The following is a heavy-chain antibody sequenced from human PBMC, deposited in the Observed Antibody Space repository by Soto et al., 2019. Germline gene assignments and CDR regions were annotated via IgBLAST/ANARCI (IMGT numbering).Heavy chain of an antibody. CDR1: GGSFSGYY. CDR2: INHSGST. J-gene: IGHJ4*02. Sequence: QVQLQQWGAGLLKPSETLSLTCAVYGGSFSGYYWSWIRQPPGKGLEWIGEINHSGSTNYNPSLESRVTISVDTSKNQFFLKLSSVTAADTAIYYCARVDDYWGQGTLVTVSS. CDR3: ARVDDY. V-gene: IGHV4-34*01.